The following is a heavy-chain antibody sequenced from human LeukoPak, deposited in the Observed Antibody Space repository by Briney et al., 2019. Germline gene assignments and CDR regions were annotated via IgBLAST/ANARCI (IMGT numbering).Heavy chain of an antibody. Sequence: SETLSLTCTVSGGSISSYYWSWIRQPPGKGLEWIGYIYYSGSTNYNPSLKSRVTISVGTSKNQFSLKLSSVTAADTAVYYCARVGTYGSGSYLSWLDYWGQGTLVTVSS. J-gene: IGHJ4*02. CDR1: GGSISSYY. D-gene: IGHD3-10*01. CDR2: IYYSGST. V-gene: IGHV4-59*01. CDR3: ARVGTYGSGSYLSWLDY.